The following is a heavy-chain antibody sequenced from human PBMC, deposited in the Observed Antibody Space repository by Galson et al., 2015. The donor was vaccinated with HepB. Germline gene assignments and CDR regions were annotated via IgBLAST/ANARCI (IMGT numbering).Heavy chain of an antibody. CDR2: IKSKTDGETT. Sequence: SLRLSCAASGFPFNNAWMTWVRQAPGMGLEWVGRIKSKTDGETTDYAAPVKGRFTISRDDSKNSLYLQMNSLKPEDTAVYYCTTDVYYSTYWSWLDPWGQGTLVTVSS. J-gene: IGHJ5*02. CDR3: TTDVYYSTYWSWLDP. CDR1: GFPFNNAW. V-gene: IGHV3-15*01. D-gene: IGHD2-8*02.